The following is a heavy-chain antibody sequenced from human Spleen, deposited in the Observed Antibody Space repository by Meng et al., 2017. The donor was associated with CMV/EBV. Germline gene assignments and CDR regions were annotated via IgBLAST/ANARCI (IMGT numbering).Heavy chain of an antibody. Sequence: GESLKISCAASGFTFSDYGMHWVRQAPDKGLEWVSFIRYDGSNEYYADSVKGRFTISRDNSKNTLYLQMNSLRAEDTAVYYCSSREYFSYYGVDVWGQGTTVTVSS. CDR3: SSREYFSYYGVDV. V-gene: IGHV3-30*02. CDR1: GFTFSDYG. CDR2: IRYDGSNE. J-gene: IGHJ6*02. D-gene: IGHD3-10*01.